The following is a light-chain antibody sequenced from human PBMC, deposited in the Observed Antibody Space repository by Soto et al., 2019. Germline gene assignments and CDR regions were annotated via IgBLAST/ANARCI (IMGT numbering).Light chain of an antibody. CDR1: QNINSRY. J-gene: IGKJ3*01. V-gene: IGKV3-20*01. CDR3: QQFGSSPGFT. Sequence: EIVLTQSPGTLSLSPRERATLSCRASQNINSRYLAWYQQKPGQAPRLLIYGASSRATGIPDRFSGSGSGTDFTLTISRLEPEDFAVYYCQQFGSSPGFTFGPGTKVDIK. CDR2: GAS.